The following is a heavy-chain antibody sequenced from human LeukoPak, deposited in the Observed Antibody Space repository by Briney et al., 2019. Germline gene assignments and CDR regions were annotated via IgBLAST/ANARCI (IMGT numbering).Heavy chain of an antibody. V-gene: IGHV4-34*01. Sequence: SETLSLSCAVYGWSFSGYYWSWIRQPPGKGLEWIGEINHSGSTTYNASLKSRVTISVDTSKNQFSLKLSSVTAADTAVYYCARRGYSSGWYAYWGQGTLVTVSS. CDR3: ARRGYSSGWYAY. CDR2: INHSGST. D-gene: IGHD6-19*01. CDR1: GWSFSGYY. J-gene: IGHJ4*02.